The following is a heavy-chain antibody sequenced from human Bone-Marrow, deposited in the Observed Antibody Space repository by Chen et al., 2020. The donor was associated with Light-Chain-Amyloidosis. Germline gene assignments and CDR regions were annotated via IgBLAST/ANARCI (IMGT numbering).Heavy chain of an antibody. J-gene: IGHJ4*02. D-gene: IGHD5-12*01. CDR2: IYPDDSDA. V-gene: IGHV5-51*01. CDR3: ARRRDGYNFDY. Sequence: EVQLEQSGPEVKKPGESLKISCKGSGYTFPNYWIGWVRQMPGKGLEWMGVIYPDDSDARYSPSFEGQVTISADKSITTAYLQLRSLKASDTAMYYCARRRDGYNFDYSGQGTLVTVSS. CDR1: GYTFPNYW.